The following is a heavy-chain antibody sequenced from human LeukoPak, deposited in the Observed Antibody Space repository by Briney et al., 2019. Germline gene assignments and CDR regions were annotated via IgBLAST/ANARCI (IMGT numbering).Heavy chain of an antibody. CDR1: GYTFTSYG. D-gene: IGHD5-18*01. V-gene: IGHV1-18*01. CDR3: ARSHTAMVLVY. J-gene: IGHJ4*02. Sequence: ASVKVSCKASGYTFTSYGISWVRQAPGQGLEWMGWISAYNGNTNYAQKLQGRVTMTTDTSTSTVYMELSSLRSEDTAVYYCARSHTAMVLVYWGQGTLVTVSS. CDR2: ISAYNGNT.